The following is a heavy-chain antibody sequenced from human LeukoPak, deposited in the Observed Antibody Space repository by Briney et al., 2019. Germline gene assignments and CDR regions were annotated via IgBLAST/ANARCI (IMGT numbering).Heavy chain of an antibody. J-gene: IGHJ4*02. CDR1: GGSISSGDYY. D-gene: IGHD2-2*01. CDR2: IYYSGST. V-gene: IGHV4-30-4*01. Sequence: SETLSLTCTVSGGSISSGDYYWSWIRQPPGKGLEWIGYIYYSGSTYYNPSLKSRVTISVDTSKNQFSLKLSPVTAADTAVYYCARASSSTSSHFDYWGQGTLVTVSS. CDR3: ARASSSTSSHFDY.